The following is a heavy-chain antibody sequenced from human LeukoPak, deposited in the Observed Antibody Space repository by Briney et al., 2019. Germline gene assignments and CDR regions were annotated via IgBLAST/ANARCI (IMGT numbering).Heavy chain of an antibody. CDR1: GDSVSSNSAA. CDR2: TYYRSKWYN. CDR3: ARDYGGQFDY. Sequence: SQTPSLTCGISGDSVSSNSAAWNWVRQSPSRGLEWVGRTYYRSKWYNDYAVSVKSRITINPDTSKNQFSLHLNSVTPEDTAVYYCARDYGGQFDYWGQGTLVTVST. D-gene: IGHD4-23*01. J-gene: IGHJ4*02. V-gene: IGHV6-1*01.